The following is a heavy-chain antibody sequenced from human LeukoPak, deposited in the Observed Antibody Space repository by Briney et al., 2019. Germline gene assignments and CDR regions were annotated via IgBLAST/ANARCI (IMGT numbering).Heavy chain of an antibody. Sequence: PSETLSLTCTVSGGSISSSSYYWGWIRQPPGMGLEWIGSIYYSGSTYYNPSLKSRVTISVDTSKNQFSLKLSSVTAADTAVYYCARSDSSGYQLDYWGQGTLVTVSS. J-gene: IGHJ4*02. CDR1: GGSISSSSYY. D-gene: IGHD3-22*01. CDR3: ARSDSSGYQLDY. V-gene: IGHV4-39*07. CDR2: IYYSGST.